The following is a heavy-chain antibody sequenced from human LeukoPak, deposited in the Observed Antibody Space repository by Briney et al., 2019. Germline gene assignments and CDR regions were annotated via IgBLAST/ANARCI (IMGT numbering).Heavy chain of an antibody. CDR2: ISWNSGSI. CDR3: AKVRSDYFDY. Sequence: PGRSLRLSCAASGFTFDDYAMHWVRHAPGKGLEWVSGISWNSGSIGYADSVKGRFTISRDNAKNSLYLQMNSLRAEDTALYYCAKVRSDYFDYWGQGTLVTVSS. CDR1: GFTFDDYA. J-gene: IGHJ4*02. V-gene: IGHV3-9*01.